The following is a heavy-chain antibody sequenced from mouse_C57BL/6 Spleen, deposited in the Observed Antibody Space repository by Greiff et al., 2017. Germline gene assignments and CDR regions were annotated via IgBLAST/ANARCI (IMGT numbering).Heavy chain of an antibody. D-gene: IGHD1-1*01. V-gene: IGHV1-81*01. J-gene: IGHJ4*01. CDR2: IYPRSGNT. Sequence: VQVVESGAELARPGASVKLSCKASGYTFTSYGISWVKQRTGQGLEWIGEIYPRSGNTYYNEKFKGKATLTADKSSSTAYMELRSLTSEDSAVYFCATLLRSMDYWGQGTSVTVSS. CDR3: ATLLRSMDY. CDR1: GYTFTSYG.